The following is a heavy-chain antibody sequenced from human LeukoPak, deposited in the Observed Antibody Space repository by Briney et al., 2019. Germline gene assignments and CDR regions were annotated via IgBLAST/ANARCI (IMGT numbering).Heavy chain of an antibody. J-gene: IGHJ4*02. Sequence: GGSLRLSCAASGFTFATHGMSWVRKVPGKGLEWVSAISVGGLYTYYADSVRGRFTISRDNSKSALYLQMNSLRSEDTAMYHCVKEGSHSDGGHSPTFDSWGLGTLVTVSS. CDR3: VKEGSHSDGGHSPTFDS. D-gene: IGHD5-24*01. CDR2: ISVGGLYT. V-gene: IGHV3-23*01. CDR1: GFTFATHG.